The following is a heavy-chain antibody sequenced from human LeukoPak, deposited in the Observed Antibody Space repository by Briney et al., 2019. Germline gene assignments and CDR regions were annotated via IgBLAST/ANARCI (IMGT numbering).Heavy chain of an antibody. CDR3: ARDGDYGDYADDY. Sequence: SVKVSCKASGGTFSSYAISWVRQAPGQGLEWMGRIIPIFGIANYAQKFQGRVTITTDESTSTAYMELSSLRSEDTAVYYCARDGDYGDYADDYWGQGTLVTVSS. CDR1: GGTFSSYA. V-gene: IGHV1-69*05. D-gene: IGHD4-17*01. CDR2: IIPIFGIA. J-gene: IGHJ4*02.